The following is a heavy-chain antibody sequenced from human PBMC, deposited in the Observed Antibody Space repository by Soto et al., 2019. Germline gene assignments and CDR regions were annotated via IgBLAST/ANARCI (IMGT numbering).Heavy chain of an antibody. V-gene: IGHV4-38-2*02. D-gene: IGHD6-13*01. CDR1: GDFMTNGNY. J-gene: IGHJ4*02. CDR2: IYYTGRT. CDR3: ARDRAAVASTFDY. Sequence: SETLSLSCAVSGDFMTNGNYWGWIRQSPGKGLEWIGSIYYTGRTYYNPSLKSRVTMSVDTSKNQFSLKLTSVTAADTAVYYCARDRAAVASTFDYWGPGTLVT.